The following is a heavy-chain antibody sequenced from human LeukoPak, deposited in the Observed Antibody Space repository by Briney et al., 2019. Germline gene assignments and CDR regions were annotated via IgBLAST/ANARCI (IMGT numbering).Heavy chain of an antibody. J-gene: IGHJ4*02. D-gene: IGHD3-10*01. Sequence: SETLSLTCTVSGGSISSYYWSWIRQPPGKGLEWIGYIYYSGSTNYNPSLKSRVTISVDTSKNQFSLKLSSVTAADTAVYYCARGPNPLWFGELSRGYFDYWGQGTLATVSS. CDR3: ARGPNPLWFGELSRGYFDY. CDR1: GGSISSYY. CDR2: IYYSGST. V-gene: IGHV4-59*01.